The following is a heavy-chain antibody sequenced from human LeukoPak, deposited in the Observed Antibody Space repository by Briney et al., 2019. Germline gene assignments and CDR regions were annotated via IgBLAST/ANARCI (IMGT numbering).Heavy chain of an antibody. CDR2: INAGNGNT. CDR1: GYTFTSYA. V-gene: IGHV1-3*01. J-gene: IGHJ4*02. D-gene: IGHD1-26*01. CDR3: ARTSYYRYYFDY. Sequence: ASVKVSCKASGYTFTSYAMHWVRQAPGQGLEWMGWINAGNGNTKYSQKFQGRVTITRDTSASTAYMELSSLRSEDTAVYYCARTSYYRYYFDYWGQGTLVTVSS.